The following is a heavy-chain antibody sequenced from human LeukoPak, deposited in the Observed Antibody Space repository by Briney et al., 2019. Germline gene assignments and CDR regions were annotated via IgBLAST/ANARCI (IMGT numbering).Heavy chain of an antibody. CDR3: ARDEEEYCSGGSCSSFRY. Sequence: GGSLRLSCAASGFIFSHYSMNWVRQAPGKGLEWVSSISGRSSYKYHADSVKGRFTIPRDNAKRSLYLQMNSLRAEDTAVYYCARDEEEYCSGGSCSSFRYWGQGTLVTISS. CDR2: ISGRSSYK. J-gene: IGHJ4*02. CDR1: GFIFSHYS. V-gene: IGHV3-21*01. D-gene: IGHD2-15*01.